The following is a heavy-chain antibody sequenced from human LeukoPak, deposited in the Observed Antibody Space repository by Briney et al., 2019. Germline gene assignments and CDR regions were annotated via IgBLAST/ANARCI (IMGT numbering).Heavy chain of an antibody. J-gene: IGHJ4*02. CDR2: VWVDGINK. CDR1: GFTFSNYG. V-gene: IGHV3-33*01. Sequence: GGSLRLSCAASGFTFSNYGIHWVRQAPGKGLGWVAVVWVDGINKYYVDSVKGRFTISRNNSKNTLYLQMNSLRADDTAVYYCARSTYSSSSYYFDYWGQGSLVTVSS. D-gene: IGHD6-13*01. CDR3: ARSTYSSSSYYFDY.